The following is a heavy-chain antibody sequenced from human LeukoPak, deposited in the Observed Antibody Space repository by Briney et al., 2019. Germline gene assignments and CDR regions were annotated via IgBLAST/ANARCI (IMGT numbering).Heavy chain of an antibody. V-gene: IGHV5-51*01. J-gene: IGHJ4*02. CDR3: ARRRSSSWGALSMSLDY. D-gene: IGHD6-13*01. Sequence: GESLKISCKGSGYSFTSYWIGWVRQMPGKGLEWMGIIYPGDSDTRYSPSFQGQVTISADKSISTAYLQWSSLKASDTAMYYCARRRSSSWGALSMSLDYWGQGTLVTVSS. CDR2: IYPGDSDT. CDR1: GYSFTSYW.